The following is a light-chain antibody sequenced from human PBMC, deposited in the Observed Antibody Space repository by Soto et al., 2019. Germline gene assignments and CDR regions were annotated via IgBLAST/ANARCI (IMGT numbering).Light chain of an antibody. CDR1: SSDVGGYNY. V-gene: IGLV2-14*03. J-gene: IGLJ2*01. CDR2: DVT. CDR3: SSFASSIPLV. Sequence: QSALTQPACVSGSPGQSITISCTGTSSDVGGYNYVSWYQQHPGKAPKLLICDVTNRPSGVSNRFSGSKSGNTASLTISGLQTEDEADYYCSSFASSIPLVFGGGTKLTVL.